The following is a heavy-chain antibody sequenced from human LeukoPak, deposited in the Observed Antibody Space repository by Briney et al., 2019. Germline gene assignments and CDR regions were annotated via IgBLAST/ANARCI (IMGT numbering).Heavy chain of an antibody. D-gene: IGHD1-1*01. CDR2: IYHSGSP. J-gene: IGHJ4*02. V-gene: IGHV4-4*02. Sequence: SGTLSLTCAVSGGSISSNNWWGWVRQPPGKGLEWIGEIYHSGSPNYNPSLKSRVTISVDKSRNHFSLNLSSATAADTAVYYCARVNINNWHSCDYWGQGTLVTVSS. CDR3: ARVNINNWHSCDY. CDR1: GGSISSNNW.